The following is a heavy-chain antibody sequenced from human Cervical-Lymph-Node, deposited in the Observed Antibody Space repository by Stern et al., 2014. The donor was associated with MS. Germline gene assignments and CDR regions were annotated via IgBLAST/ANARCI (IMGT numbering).Heavy chain of an antibody. V-gene: IGHV3-11*01. J-gene: IGHJ4*02. CDR3: AGEAERSSPFEV. CDR2: INSRGRII. Sequence: QVQLVESGGGMVKPGGSLRLSCAASGFTFSNYYMNWIRQAPGKGLEWISYINSRGRIIYYSDSVKGRFTISRDNANGSLYLQMNSLRADDTAVYYCAGEAERSSPFEVWGQGTLVIVSS. CDR1: GFTFSNYY. D-gene: IGHD1-1*01.